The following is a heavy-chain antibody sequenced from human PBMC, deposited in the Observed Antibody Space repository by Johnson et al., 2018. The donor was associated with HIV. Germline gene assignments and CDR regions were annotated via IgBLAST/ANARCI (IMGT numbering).Heavy chain of an antibody. Sequence: MQLVESGGGVVQPGGSLRLSCVGSGFTFSSYWMSWVRQAPGKGLEWVATIKQDGSERYHVDSVKGRFTISRDSAKNSLYLQMNSLRAEDTAVYYCTKTLGYDSRGYDDGFERWGQGTLVTVSS. V-gene: IGHV3-7*01. CDR2: IKQDGSER. D-gene: IGHD3-22*01. CDR1: GFTFSSYW. CDR3: TKTLGYDSRGYDDGFER. J-gene: IGHJ3*02.